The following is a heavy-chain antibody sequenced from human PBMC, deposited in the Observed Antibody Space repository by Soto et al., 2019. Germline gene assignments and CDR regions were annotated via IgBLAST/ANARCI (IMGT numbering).Heavy chain of an antibody. CDR1: GFTFSGYA. D-gene: IGHD2-8*01. J-gene: IGHJ4*02. CDR2: IGGSGDST. V-gene: IGHV3-23*01. CDR3: AKNMCTRTGCYFDF. Sequence: GGSLRLSCAASGFTFSGYAMTWVRQAPGKGLEWVSVIGGSGDSTHYADSVKGRFTIPRDNSKTTLYLQMNSLRAEDTTVYYCAKNMCTRTGCYFDFWGQGTLVTVSS.